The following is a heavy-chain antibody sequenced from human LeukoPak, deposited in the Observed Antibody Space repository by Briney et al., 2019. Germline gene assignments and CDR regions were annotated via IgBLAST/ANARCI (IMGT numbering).Heavy chain of an antibody. D-gene: IGHD3-22*01. CDR2: INPNSGGT. CDR1: GYTFTGYY. CDR3: AVSHSYNSYDSRGYFDY. J-gene: IGHJ4*02. Sequence: ASVKVSCKASGYTFTGYYMHWVRQAPGQGLEWMGWINPNSGGTNYAQKFQGRVTMTRDTSISTAYMELSRLRSDDTAVYYCAVSHSYNSYDSRGYFDYWGQGTLVTVSS. V-gene: IGHV1-2*02.